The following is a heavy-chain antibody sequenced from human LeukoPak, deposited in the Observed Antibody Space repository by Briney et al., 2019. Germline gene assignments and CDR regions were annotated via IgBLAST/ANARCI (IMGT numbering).Heavy chain of an antibody. Sequence: GGSLRLSCAASGFTFSTYWMSWVRQAPGKGLEWVANIKQDGSEKHYVDSVKDRFTISRDNTKNLLYLQMNSLRAEDTAIFYCAKSLFTSATGTGRAFHIWGQGTRVTVSS. D-gene: IGHD1-1*01. CDR1: GFTFSTYW. V-gene: IGHV3-7*03. CDR3: AKSLFTSATGTGRAFHI. J-gene: IGHJ3*02. CDR2: IKQDGSEK.